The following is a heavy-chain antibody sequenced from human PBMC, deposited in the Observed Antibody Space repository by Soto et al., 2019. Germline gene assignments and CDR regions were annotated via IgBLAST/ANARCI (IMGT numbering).Heavy chain of an antibody. CDR1: GFTFSSYA. D-gene: IGHD2-15*01. CDR3: AKGPTVVVVAATHEPFDY. V-gene: IGHV3-23*01. J-gene: IGHJ4*02. CDR2: ISGSGGST. Sequence: GGSLRLSCAASGFTFSSYAMSWVRQAPGKGLEWVSAISGSGGSTYYADSVKGRFTISRDNSNNTLYLQMNSLRAEDRAVYYCAKGPTVVVVAATHEPFDYWGQGTLVTVSS.